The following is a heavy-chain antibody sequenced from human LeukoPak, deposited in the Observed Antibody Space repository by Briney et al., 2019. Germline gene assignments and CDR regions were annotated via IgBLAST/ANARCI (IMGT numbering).Heavy chain of an antibody. CDR2: VYYSGST. CDR1: GVSISSGNYY. CDR3: ATSRNVDQFDI. J-gene: IGHJ3*02. Sequence: ASETLSLTCAVSGVSISSGNYYWGWIRQHPGKGLEWIGSVYYSGSTYYNPSLKSRLTISEDTSKNQFSLKLSSVTAADTAVYFCATSRNVDQFDIWGQGTMVTVSS. V-gene: IGHV4-31*11. D-gene: IGHD3/OR15-3a*01.